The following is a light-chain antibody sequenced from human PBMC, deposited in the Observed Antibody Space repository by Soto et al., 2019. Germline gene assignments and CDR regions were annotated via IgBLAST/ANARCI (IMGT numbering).Light chain of an antibody. Sequence: QSALTQPRSVSGSPGQSVTISCTGTSSDVGGYNYVSWYQQRPGKAPKLMIYDVSKRPSGVPDRFSGSKSSNTASLTISGLQAEDEADYYCCSYAGSYTYVFGPGTKLTVL. CDR1: SSDVGGYNY. V-gene: IGLV2-11*01. CDR3: CSYAGSYTYV. J-gene: IGLJ1*01. CDR2: DVS.